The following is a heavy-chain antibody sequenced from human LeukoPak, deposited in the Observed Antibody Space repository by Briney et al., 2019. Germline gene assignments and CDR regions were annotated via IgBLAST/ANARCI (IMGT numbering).Heavy chain of an antibody. D-gene: IGHD3-10*01. CDR2: ISAGGGST. CDR1: GFTFSNYA. Sequence: GGSPRLSCAASGFTFSNYAMNWVRQAPGKGLEWVSVISAGGGSTYHADSVKGRFSISRDNSKNTVYLQMNSLRAEDTAMYYCAKGLWFGHYYFDFWGQGTLVTVSS. J-gene: IGHJ4*02. CDR3: AKGLWFGHYYFDF. V-gene: IGHV3-23*01.